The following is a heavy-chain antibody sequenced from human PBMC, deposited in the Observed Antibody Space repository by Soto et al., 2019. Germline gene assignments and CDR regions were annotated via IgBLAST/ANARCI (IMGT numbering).Heavy chain of an antibody. CDR3: ARVGSSGSPFDY. CDR2: IIPIFGTA. V-gene: IGHV1-69*13. J-gene: IGHJ4*02. Sequence: SVKVSCKASGGTFSSYAISWVRQAPGQGLEWMGGIIPIFGTANYAQKFQGRVTITADESTSTAYMELSSLRSEDTAVYYCARVGSSGSPFDYWGQGTLVTVSS. CDR1: GGTFSSYA. D-gene: IGHD6-19*01.